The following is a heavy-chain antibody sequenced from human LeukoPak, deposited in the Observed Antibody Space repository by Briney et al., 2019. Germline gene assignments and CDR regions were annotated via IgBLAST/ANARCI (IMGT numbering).Heavy chain of an antibody. CDR2: IYYSGST. J-gene: IGHJ6*02. Sequence: PSQTLSLTCTVSGVSISSGGYYWSWIRQPPGKGLEWIGYIYYSGSTNYNPSLKSRVTISVDTSKNQFSLKLSSVTAADTAVYYCARSEAVAGPYYYYGMDVWGQGTTVTVSS. CDR3: ARSEAVAGPYYYYGMDV. CDR1: GVSISSGGYY. D-gene: IGHD6-19*01. V-gene: IGHV4-61*08.